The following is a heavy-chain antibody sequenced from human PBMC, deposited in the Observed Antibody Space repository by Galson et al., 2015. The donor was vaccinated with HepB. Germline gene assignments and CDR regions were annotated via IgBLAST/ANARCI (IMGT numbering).Heavy chain of an antibody. V-gene: IGHV1-69*10. Sequence: SVKVSCKASGGTFSSYAISWVRQAPGQGLEWMGGIIPILGIANYAQKLQGRVTMTTDTSTSTAYMELRSLRSDDTAVYYCARGDNYGDYPPIGWGQGTLDTVSS. CDR1: GGTFSSYA. CDR3: ARGDNYGDYPPIG. CDR2: IIPILGIA. D-gene: IGHD4-17*01. J-gene: IGHJ4*02.